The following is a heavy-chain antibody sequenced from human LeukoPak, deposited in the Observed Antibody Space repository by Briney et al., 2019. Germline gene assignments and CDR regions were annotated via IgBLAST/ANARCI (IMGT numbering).Heavy chain of an antibody. D-gene: IGHD6-19*01. CDR1: GYTFTSYD. CDR2: MNPNRGNT. Sequence: GASVKVSCKASGYTFTSYDINWVRQATGQGLEWMGWMNPNRGNTGYAQKFQGRVTMTRNTSISTAYMELSSLRSEDTAVYYCARGRTAGIAVAGRGADYWGQGTLVTVSS. J-gene: IGHJ4*02. V-gene: IGHV1-8*01. CDR3: ARGRTAGIAVAGRGADY.